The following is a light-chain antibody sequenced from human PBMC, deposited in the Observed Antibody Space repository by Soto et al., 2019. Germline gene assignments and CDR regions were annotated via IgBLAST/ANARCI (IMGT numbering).Light chain of an antibody. CDR2: DVS. CDR3: QQRYYWPWT. J-gene: IGKJ1*01. Sequence: IVLTQSPAIMSLSPGESASLSCRASQSVSDYLAWYQQKPGQAPRLFIYDVSKRATGIPARFSGSGSGTDFTLTISSLEPEDFAVYFCQQRYYWPWTFGLGTKVEI. CDR1: QSVSDY. V-gene: IGKV3-11*01.